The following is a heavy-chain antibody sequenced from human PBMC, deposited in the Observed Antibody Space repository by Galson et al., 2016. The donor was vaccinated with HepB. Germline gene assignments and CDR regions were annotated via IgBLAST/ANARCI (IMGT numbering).Heavy chain of an antibody. Sequence: ETLSLTCTVSGVSTKSYYWSWIRRPPGKGLEWIGYIYYGGTTIYNPSLRSRVTMSVDTSKNQFSLNLSSVTAADTAVYYCARESSSWYQNWFDPWGQGTLVTVSS. CDR2: IYYGGTT. CDR1: GVSTKSYY. J-gene: IGHJ5*02. CDR3: ARESSSWYQNWFDP. V-gene: IGHV4-59*12. D-gene: IGHD6-13*01.